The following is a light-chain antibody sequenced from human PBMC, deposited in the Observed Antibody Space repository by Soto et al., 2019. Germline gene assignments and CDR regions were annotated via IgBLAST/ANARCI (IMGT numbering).Light chain of an antibody. CDR2: KAS. CDR1: QTISNW. V-gene: IGKV1-5*03. CDR3: QQYNFYSRT. J-gene: IGKJ1*01. Sequence: DIQMTQSPSTLSASVGDTVTITCRASQTISNWLAWYQQKPGKAPKLLIYKASSLQSGVPSRFSGIGSGTEFTLTSSSLQPDDFATYYCQQYNFYSRTFGQGTKVEIK.